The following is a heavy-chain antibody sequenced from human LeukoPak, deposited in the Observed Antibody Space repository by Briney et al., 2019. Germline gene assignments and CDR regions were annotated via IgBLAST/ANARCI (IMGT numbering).Heavy chain of an antibody. CDR2: ISSSSSYI. D-gene: IGHD6-13*01. Sequence: PGGSLRLSCAASGFTFSSYSMNWVRQAPGKGLEWVSSISSSSSYIYYADSVKGRFTISRDNSKNTLYLQMNSLRAEDTAVYYCAKGGGSSWRGDYFDYWGQGTLVTVSS. CDR1: GFTFSSYS. V-gene: IGHV3-21*01. J-gene: IGHJ4*02. CDR3: AKGGGSSWRGDYFDY.